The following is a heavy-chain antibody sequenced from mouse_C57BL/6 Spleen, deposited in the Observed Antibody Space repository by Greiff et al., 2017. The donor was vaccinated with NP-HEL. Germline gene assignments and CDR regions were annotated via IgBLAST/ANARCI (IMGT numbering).Heavy chain of an antibody. V-gene: IGHV2-2*01. J-gene: IGHJ2*01. Sequence: QVQLQQSGPGLVQPSQSLSITCTVSGFSLTSYGVHWVRQSPGKGLEWLGVIWSGGSTDYNAAFISRLSISKDNSKSQVFFKMNSLQADDTAIYYCARITTVEGYYFDYWGQGTTLTVSS. D-gene: IGHD1-1*01. CDR1: GFSLTSYG. CDR2: IWSGGST. CDR3: ARITTVEGYYFDY.